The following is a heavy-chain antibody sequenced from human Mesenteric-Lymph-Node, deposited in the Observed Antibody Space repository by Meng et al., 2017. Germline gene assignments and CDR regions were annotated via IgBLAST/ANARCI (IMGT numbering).Heavy chain of an antibody. D-gene: IGHD1-26*01. CDR1: GVPISSDGSY. Sequence: QVQLQESGPGLVRPSQTLSLTCSVSGVPISSDGSYWGWIRQPSGKGLEWIGTIYYSASTYYNPSLKSRVTISVDTSKNQFSLKLSSVTAADTAVYYCVARRVGATRTWLYWGQGTLVTVSS. V-gene: IGHV4-39*07. CDR2: IYYSAST. CDR3: VARRVGATRTWLY. J-gene: IGHJ4*02.